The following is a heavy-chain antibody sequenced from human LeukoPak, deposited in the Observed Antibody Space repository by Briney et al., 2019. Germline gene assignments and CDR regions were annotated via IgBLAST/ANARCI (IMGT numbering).Heavy chain of an antibody. CDR1: GGSISSHY. V-gene: IGHV4-59*11. D-gene: IGHD5-24*01. Sequence: SETLSLTCTVSGGSISSHYWSWIRQPPGKGLEWIRYIYYSGSTNYNPSLKSRVTISVDTSKNQFSLKLSSVTAADTAVYYCASGGSRDGYSLWGQGTLVTVSS. CDR3: ASGGSRDGYSL. CDR2: IYYSGST. J-gene: IGHJ4*02.